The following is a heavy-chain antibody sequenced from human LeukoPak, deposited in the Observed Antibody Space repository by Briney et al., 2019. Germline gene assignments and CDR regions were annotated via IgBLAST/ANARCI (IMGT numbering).Heavy chain of an antibody. J-gene: IGHJ2*01. CDR1: GGSINSRDYY. V-gene: IGHV4-39*01. CDR3: ARQTIASVTGYMLFDL. D-gene: IGHD2-2*02. CDR2: IYYTEST. Sequence: PSETLSLTCAVSGGSINSRDYYWGWIRPPPGKGLEWVGSIYYTESTFHNPSLKSRVIISVDTSKNLFSLKLTSVTAADSAIYYCARQTIASVTGYMLFDLWGRGTLVIVSS.